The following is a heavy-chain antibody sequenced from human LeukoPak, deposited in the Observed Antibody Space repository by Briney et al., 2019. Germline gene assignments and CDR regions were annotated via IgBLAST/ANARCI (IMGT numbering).Heavy chain of an antibody. D-gene: IGHD6-13*01. V-gene: IGHV3-21*01. CDR2: ISSSSYI. CDR1: GFTFSSYA. Sequence: GRSLRLSCAASGFTFSSYAMHWVRQAPGKGLEWVSSISSSSYIYYADSVKGRFTISRDNAKNSLYLQMNSLRAEDTAVYYCARRGLYIAAAGYYYGMDVWGQGTTVTVSS. CDR3: ARRGLYIAAAGYYYGMDV. J-gene: IGHJ6*02.